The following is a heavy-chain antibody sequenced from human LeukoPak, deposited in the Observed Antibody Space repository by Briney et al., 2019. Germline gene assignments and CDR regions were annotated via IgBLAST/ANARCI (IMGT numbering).Heavy chain of an antibody. Sequence: GRSLRLSCAASGFTFSRYGMHWVRQAPGKGLEWVAVISYDGSKKCYADSVKGRFTISRDSSKNTLYLQMNSLRAEDTAVYYCARWTGVGAGGTFDYWGQGTLVTVSS. J-gene: IGHJ4*02. CDR3: ARWTGVGAGGTFDY. D-gene: IGHD1-26*01. V-gene: IGHV3-30-3*01. CDR2: ISYDGSKK. CDR1: GFTFSRYG.